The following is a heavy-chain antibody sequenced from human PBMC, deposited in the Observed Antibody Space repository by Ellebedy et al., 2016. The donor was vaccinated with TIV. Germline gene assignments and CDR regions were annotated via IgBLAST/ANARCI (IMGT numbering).Heavy chain of an antibody. CDR2: IYYSWST. V-gene: IGHV4-59*08. Sequence: GSLRLSXTVSGGSIISYFWSWIRQSPEKGLEWIGHIYYSWSTTYSPSLKTRVTISVDTSKNQFSLKLNSVTAADTAIYYCARHYNSGTYPLDYWGQGTLVTVSS. CDR3: ARHYNSGTYPLDY. CDR1: GGSIISYF. J-gene: IGHJ4*02. D-gene: IGHD3-10*01.